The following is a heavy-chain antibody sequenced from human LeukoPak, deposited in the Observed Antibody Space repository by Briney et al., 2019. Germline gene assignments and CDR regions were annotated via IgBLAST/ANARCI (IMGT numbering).Heavy chain of an antibody. V-gene: IGHV4-39*02. Sequence: SETLSLTCTVSGDSISSTSYSWGWIRQPPGKGLEWIGSFYYSGSTSYNPSLKSRVTISVDTSKNQVSLKLSSVTAADTAVYYCARERFVKTLMVRGVISHLGYWGQGTLVTVSS. D-gene: IGHD3-10*01. CDR1: GDSISSTSYS. CDR3: ARERFVKTLMVRGVISHLGY. CDR2: FYYSGST. J-gene: IGHJ4*02.